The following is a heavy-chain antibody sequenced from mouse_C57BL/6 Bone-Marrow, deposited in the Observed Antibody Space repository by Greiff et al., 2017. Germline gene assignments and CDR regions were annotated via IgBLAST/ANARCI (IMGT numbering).Heavy chain of an antibody. Sequence: EVKLVESGPGLVKPSQSLSLTCSVTGYSITSGYYWNWILQFPGNKLEWMGYISYDGSNNYNPSLKNRISITRDTSKNQFFLKLNSVTTEDTATYYCARDRHRYYAMDYWGQGTSVTVSS. V-gene: IGHV3-6*01. CDR3: ARDRHRYYAMDY. CDR2: ISYDGSN. CDR1: GYSITSGYY. D-gene: IGHD2-14*01. J-gene: IGHJ4*01.